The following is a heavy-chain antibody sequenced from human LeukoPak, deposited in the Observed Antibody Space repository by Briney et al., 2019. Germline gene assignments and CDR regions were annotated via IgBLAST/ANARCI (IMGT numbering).Heavy chain of an antibody. V-gene: IGHV3-48*04. CDR1: GFTFSSYS. Sequence: GGSLRLSCAASGFTFSSYSMNWVRQAPGKGLEWVSSISSSSSTIYYADSVKGRFTISRDNAKNSLYLQMNSLRAEDTAVYYCARRLRGRLGAISAFDIWGQGTMVTVSS. J-gene: IGHJ3*02. CDR3: ARRLRGRLGAISAFDI. D-gene: IGHD3-3*01. CDR2: ISSSSSTI.